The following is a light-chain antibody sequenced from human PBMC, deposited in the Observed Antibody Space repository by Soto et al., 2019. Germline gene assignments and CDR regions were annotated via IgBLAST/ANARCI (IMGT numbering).Light chain of an antibody. Sequence: QSALTQPASVSGSPGQSITISCTGTSSDVGSYNLFSWYQQPPGKAPKLLIYEGGKRPSGVSNRFSGSKSGNTASLTISGLQTEDEADYHCCSYAGSTTYVVFGGGTKLTVL. CDR2: EGG. V-gene: IGLV2-23*01. CDR1: SSDVGSYNL. CDR3: CSYAGSTTYVV. J-gene: IGLJ2*01.